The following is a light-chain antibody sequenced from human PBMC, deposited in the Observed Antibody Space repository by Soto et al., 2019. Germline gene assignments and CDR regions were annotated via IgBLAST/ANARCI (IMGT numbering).Light chain of an antibody. CDR2: AAI. CDR3: QHYSNLQYT. V-gene: IGKV3-20*01. J-gene: IGKJ2*01. CDR1: QSLSSDS. Sequence: EIGLTQSPGTLYLSPGETATLSCRASQSLSSDSLAWYQQKPGQAPRLLIHAAIYMASDTPDGFSGSGSGKDFTLTTSRLGPEDFAVYFCQHYSNLQYTFGQGTKLEMK.